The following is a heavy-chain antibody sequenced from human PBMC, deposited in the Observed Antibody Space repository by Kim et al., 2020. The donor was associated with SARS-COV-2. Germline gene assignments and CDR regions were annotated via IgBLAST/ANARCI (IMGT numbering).Heavy chain of an antibody. CDR3: ARDHYYDSSGYYCGSDAVDI. D-gene: IGHD3-22*01. CDR1: GFTFSSYG. J-gene: IGHJ3*02. Sequence: GGSLRLSCAASGFTFSSYGMHWVRQAPGKGLEWVAVIWYDGSNKYYADSVKGRFTISRDNSKNTLYLQMNSLRAEDTAVYYCARDHYYDSSGYYCGSDAVDIWGQGTMVTVSS. V-gene: IGHV3-33*01. CDR2: IWYDGSNK.